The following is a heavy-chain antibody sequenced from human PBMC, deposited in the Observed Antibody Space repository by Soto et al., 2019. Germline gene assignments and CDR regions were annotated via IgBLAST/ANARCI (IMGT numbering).Heavy chain of an antibody. J-gene: IGHJ4*02. CDR3: TRDLGIAAATSALFDY. Sequence: PGGSLRLSCTASGFTFGDYAMSWFRQAPGKGLEWVGFIRSKAYGGTTEYAASVKGRFTISRDDSKSIAYLQMNSLKTEDTAVYYCTRDLGIAAATSALFDYWGQGTLVTSPQ. D-gene: IGHD6-13*01. CDR1: GFTFGDYA. V-gene: IGHV3-49*03. CDR2: IRSKAYGGTT.